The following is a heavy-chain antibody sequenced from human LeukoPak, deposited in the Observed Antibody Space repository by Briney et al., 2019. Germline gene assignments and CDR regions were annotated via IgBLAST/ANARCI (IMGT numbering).Heavy chain of an antibody. J-gene: IGHJ4*02. CDR2: IYYSGST. V-gene: IGHV4-30-4*07. D-gene: IGHD6-6*01. CDR3: ARARGSSEFDY. Sequence: SQTLSLTCAVSGGSISSGGYSWSWIRQPPGKGLEWIGYIYYSGSTYYNPSLKSRVTISVDTSKNQFSLKLSSVTAADTAVYYCARARGSSEFDYWGQGTLVTVSS. CDR1: GGSISSGGYS.